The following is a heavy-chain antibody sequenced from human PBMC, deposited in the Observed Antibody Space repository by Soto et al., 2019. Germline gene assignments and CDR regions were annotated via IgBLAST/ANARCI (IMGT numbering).Heavy chain of an antibody. Sequence: QVQLVQSGAEVKKPEASVKVSCKASGYTFTSYGISWVRQTPGQGLEWMGWIRAYNCNTNYPQKLRGRDHKATDTSTSQGYLAPRSLRSDDTAGLNTGRKGPPSLNWGQGTLVTVSS. J-gene: IGHJ4*02. CDR1: GYTFTSYG. D-gene: IGHD2-2*01. V-gene: IGHV1-18*01. CDR2: IRAYNCNT. CDR3: GRKGPPSLN.